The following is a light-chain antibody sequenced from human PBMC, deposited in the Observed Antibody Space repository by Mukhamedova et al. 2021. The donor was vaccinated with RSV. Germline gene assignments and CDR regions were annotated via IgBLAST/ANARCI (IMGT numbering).Light chain of an antibody. Sequence: PGQPPRLLIYKIPNRSSGVPDRSSGSGAGTDFTPKISRVEAEVVGVNYCRQATQFPPGYTFGQGTKREIK. V-gene: IGKV2-24*01. J-gene: IGKJ2*01. CDR3: RQATQFPPGYT. CDR2: KIP.